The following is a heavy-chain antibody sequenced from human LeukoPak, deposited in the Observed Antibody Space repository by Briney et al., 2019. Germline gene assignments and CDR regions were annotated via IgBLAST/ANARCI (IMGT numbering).Heavy chain of an antibody. J-gene: IGHJ3*02. D-gene: IGHD3-3*01. Sequence: GGSLRLSCVASGFTSSSYGIHWVRQAPGKGLEGVAFIRYDGNNKYYADSVKGRFTISRDNSKNTLYLQMNSLRAEDTAVYYCARESRFITIFGVRNAFDIWGQGTMVTVSS. CDR3: ARESRFITIFGVRNAFDI. CDR2: IRYDGNNK. CDR1: GFTSSSYG. V-gene: IGHV3-30*02.